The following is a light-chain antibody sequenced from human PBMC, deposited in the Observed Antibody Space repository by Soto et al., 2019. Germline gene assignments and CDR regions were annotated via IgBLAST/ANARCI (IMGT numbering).Light chain of an antibody. CDR3: QQYSSYWT. V-gene: IGKV1-5*01. J-gene: IGKJ1*01. CDR1: QDLDKW. CDR2: KSS. Sequence: ILMSQSPSSLSASVGDRVTITCRASQDLDKWLAWYQQKPGRAPNLLIYKSSTLRQGVPSRCSGVGSGTEYILTITDLQPDDFATYYCQQYSSYWTFGQGTVVEMK.